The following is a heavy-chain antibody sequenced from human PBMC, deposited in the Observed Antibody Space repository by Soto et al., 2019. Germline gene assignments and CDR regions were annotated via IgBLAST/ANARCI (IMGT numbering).Heavy chain of an antibody. V-gene: IGHV1-18*01. D-gene: IGHD1-26*01. Sequence: QVQLVQSGAEVKKPGASLKVSCKASGYTFTSYGINWVRQAPGQGLEWMGWISADNGNTNYAQKHQGRVTMTRDTSTSTAYMELRSLRSDDTAVYYCARSGSYVWWVDRFDYWGQGTLVTVSS. CDR2: ISADNGNT. CDR3: ARSGSYVWWVDRFDY. CDR1: GYTFTSYG. J-gene: IGHJ4*02.